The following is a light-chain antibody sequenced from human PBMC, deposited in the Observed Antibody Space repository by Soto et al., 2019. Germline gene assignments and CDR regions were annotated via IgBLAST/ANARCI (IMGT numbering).Light chain of an antibody. CDR2: DTS. V-gene: IGLV7-46*01. Sequence: QAVVTQEPSLTVSPGGTVTLTCGSSTGAVTSNHHPYWFQQKAGQAPRTLIYDTSNKHSWTPARLSGSPLGDKAALTLSGAQPEDEAQYYCLLSYNAARVFGGGTKLTVL. CDR1: TGAVTSNHH. J-gene: IGLJ2*01. CDR3: LLSYNAARV.